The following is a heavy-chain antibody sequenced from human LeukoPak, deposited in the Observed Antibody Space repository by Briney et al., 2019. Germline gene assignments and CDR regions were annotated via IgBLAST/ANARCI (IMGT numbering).Heavy chain of an antibody. CDR3: ARSPDSSGYWDAFDI. Sequence: SETLSLTCTVSGGYISGYLWRWLRQPPGKGLEGMGYIYYSGSADYHPPLKSRVTISVDASKNKFSLKLTSVTAADTDVYYCARSPDSSGYWDAFDIWGQGTMVTVSS. CDR2: IYYSGSA. CDR1: GGYISGYL. V-gene: IGHV4-59*08. D-gene: IGHD3-22*01. J-gene: IGHJ3*02.